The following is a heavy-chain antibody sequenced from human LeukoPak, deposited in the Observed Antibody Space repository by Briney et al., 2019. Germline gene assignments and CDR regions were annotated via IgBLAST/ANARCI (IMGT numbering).Heavy chain of an antibody. J-gene: IGHJ4*02. D-gene: IGHD2-15*01. V-gene: IGHV4-34*01. CDR3: ARVDIGYCSGGSCPDY. CDR1: GGSFSGYY. Sequence: SETLSLTCAVYGGSFSGYYWSWIRQPPGKGLEWIGEINHSGSTNYNPSLKSRVTISVDTSKNQFSLKLSSVTAADTAVYYCARVDIGYCSGGSCPDYWGQGTLVTVSS. CDR2: INHSGST.